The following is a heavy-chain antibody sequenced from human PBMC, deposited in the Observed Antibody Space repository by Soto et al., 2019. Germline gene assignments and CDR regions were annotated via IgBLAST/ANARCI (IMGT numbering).Heavy chain of an antibody. J-gene: IGHJ1*01. D-gene: IGHD6-19*01. Sequence: PGGSLRLSCAASGFTFSSYGMHWVRQAPGKGLEWVAVISYDGSNKYYADSVKGRFTISRDNSKNTLYLQMNSLRAEDTAVYYCAKRTGYSSGWDEYFQHWGQGTLVTVSS. V-gene: IGHV3-30*18. CDR3: AKRTGYSSGWDEYFQH. CDR1: GFTFSSYG. CDR2: ISYDGSNK.